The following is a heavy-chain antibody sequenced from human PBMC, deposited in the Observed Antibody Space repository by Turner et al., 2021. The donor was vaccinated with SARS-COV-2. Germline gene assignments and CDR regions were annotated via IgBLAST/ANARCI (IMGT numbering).Heavy chain of an antibody. CDR1: GFTFSTYG. V-gene: IGHV3-33*01. CDR3: ARDDILSDNGLDI. D-gene: IGHD3-9*01. J-gene: IGHJ3*02. Sequence: QVQLVESGGGVVQPGRSLRLSCVVSGFTFSTYGMHWVRQAPVKGLEWVAVIVNDGSQQHYADSVKGRFIISRDNSKNTLFLQMNSLRAEDTALYYCARDDILSDNGLDIWGQGTMVTVSS. CDR2: IVNDGSQQ.